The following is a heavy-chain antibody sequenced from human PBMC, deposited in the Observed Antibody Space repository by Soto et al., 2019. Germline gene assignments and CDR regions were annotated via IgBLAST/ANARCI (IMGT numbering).Heavy chain of an antibody. CDR1: GYTFTSYG. CDR2: ISAYNGNT. CDR3: ARDPSYYDILTGYYRGGYYYYMDV. Sequence: QVQLVQSGAEVKKPGASVKVSCKASGYTFTSYGISWVRQAPGQGLEWMGWISAYNGNTNYAQKLQGRVTMTTDTSTRTAYMELRSLRSDDTAVYYCARDPSYYDILTGYYRGGYYYYMDVWGKGTTVTVSS. J-gene: IGHJ6*03. D-gene: IGHD3-9*01. V-gene: IGHV1-18*01.